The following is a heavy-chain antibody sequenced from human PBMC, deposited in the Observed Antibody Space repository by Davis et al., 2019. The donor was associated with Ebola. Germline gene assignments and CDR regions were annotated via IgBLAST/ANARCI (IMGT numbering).Heavy chain of an antibody. D-gene: IGHD1-1*01. CDR2: IYYSGST. CDR1: GGSISSYY. CDR3: ARDDWNPRRDNWFDP. V-gene: IGHV4-59*01. Sequence: SETLSLTCTVSGGSISSYYWSWIRQPPGKGLEWIGYIYYSGSTNYNPSLKSRVTISVDTSKNQFSLKLSSVTAADTAVYYCARDDWNPRRDNWFDPWGQGTLVTVSS. J-gene: IGHJ5*02.